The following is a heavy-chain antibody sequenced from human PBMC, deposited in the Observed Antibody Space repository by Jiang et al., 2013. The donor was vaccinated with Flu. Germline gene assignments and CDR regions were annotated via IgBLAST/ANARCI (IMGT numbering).Heavy chain of an antibody. V-gene: IGHV1-8*01. CDR3: ARRVGATKRRYYYMDV. J-gene: IGHJ6*03. CDR2: MNPNSGNT. Sequence: VRQATGQGLEWMGWMNPNSGNTGYAQKFQGRVTMTRNTSISTAYMELSSLRSEDTAVYYCARRVGATKRRYYYMDVWGKGTTVTVSS. D-gene: IGHD1-26*01.